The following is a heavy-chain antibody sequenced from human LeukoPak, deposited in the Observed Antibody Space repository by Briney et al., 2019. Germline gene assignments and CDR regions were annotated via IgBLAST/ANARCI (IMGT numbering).Heavy chain of an antibody. CDR1: GYTFTSYG. CDR2: MNPNSSNT. Sequence: GASVKVSCKASGYTFTSYGINWVRQATGQGLEWMGWMNPNSSNTGYAQKFQGRVTMTRNTSIGTAYMELSSLRSEDTAIYYCVRVPPGTTNYAYWGQGTLVTVSS. J-gene: IGHJ4*02. D-gene: IGHD1-14*01. V-gene: IGHV1-8*01. CDR3: VRVPPGTTNYAY.